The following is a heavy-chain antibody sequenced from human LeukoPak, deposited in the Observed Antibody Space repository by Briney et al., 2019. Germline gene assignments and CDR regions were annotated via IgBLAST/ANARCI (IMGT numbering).Heavy chain of an antibody. D-gene: IGHD6-19*01. CDR2: ISAYNGNT. Sequence: ASVKVSCKASGYTFTSYGISWVRQAPGQGLEWMGWISAYNGNTNYAQKLQGRVTMTTDTSTSTAYMELRSLRSDDTAVYYCARSSSGWYGFFNNWFDPWGQGTLVTVSS. CDR3: ARSSSGWYGFFNNWFDP. V-gene: IGHV1-18*01. CDR1: GYTFTSYG. J-gene: IGHJ5*02.